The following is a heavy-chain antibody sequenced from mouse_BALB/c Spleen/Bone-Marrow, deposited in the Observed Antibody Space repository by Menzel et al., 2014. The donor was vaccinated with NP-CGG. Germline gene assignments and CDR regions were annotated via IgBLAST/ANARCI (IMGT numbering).Heavy chain of an antibody. CDR2: INPSTGYT. CDR1: GYTFTSYW. J-gene: IGHJ4*01. V-gene: IGHV1-7*01. Sequence: QVQLQQSGAELAKPGASVKMSCKASGYTFTSYWMHWVKQRPGQGLEWIGYINPSTGYTEYNQKFKDKATLTADKSSSTAYMQLSSLTSEDSAVYYWARPRPRDAMDYWGQGTSVTVSS. CDR3: ARPRPRDAMDY. D-gene: IGHD3-3*01.